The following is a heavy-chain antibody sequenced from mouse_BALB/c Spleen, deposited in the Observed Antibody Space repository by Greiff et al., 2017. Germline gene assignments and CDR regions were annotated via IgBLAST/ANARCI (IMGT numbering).Heavy chain of an antibody. D-gene: IGHD2-10*02. CDR3: ARKYGSYEAMDD. Sequence: QVQLQQSGAELVRPGTSVKVSCKASGYAFTNYLIEWVKQRPGQGLEWIGVINPGSGGTNYNEKFKGKATLTADKSSSTAYMQLSSLTSDDSAVYFCARKYGSYEAMDDWGQGTSVTVSS. V-gene: IGHV1-54*01. J-gene: IGHJ4*01. CDR1: GYAFTNYL. CDR2: INPGSGGT.